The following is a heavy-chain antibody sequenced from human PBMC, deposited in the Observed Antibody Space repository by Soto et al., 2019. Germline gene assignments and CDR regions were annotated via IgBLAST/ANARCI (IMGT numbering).Heavy chain of an antibody. CDR3: ARDQEGGGWFDP. V-gene: IGHV4-30-4*08. CDR2: IYYSGST. Sequence: QVQLQESGPGLVKPSQTLSLTCTVSGGSISSGYYYWSWIRQPPGKGLEWIGYIYYSGSTYYNPSLKSRVTISEDTSKNQFSLKLSSVTAADTAVYYCARDQEGGGWFDPWGQGTLVTVSS. D-gene: IGHD2-15*01. J-gene: IGHJ5*02. CDR1: GGSISSGYYY.